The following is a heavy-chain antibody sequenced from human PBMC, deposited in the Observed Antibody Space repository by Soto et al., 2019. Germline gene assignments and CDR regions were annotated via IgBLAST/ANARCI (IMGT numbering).Heavy chain of an antibody. J-gene: IGHJ4*02. Sequence: QLQLQESGPGLVKPSETLSLTCTVSGGSISSSSYYWGWIRQPPGKGLEWIGSIYYSGSTYYNPSLKSRVTISVDTSKNQFSLKLSSVPAADTAVYYCASIMITFGGVSNFDYWGQGTLVTVSS. CDR2: IYYSGST. CDR3: ASIMITFGGVSNFDY. D-gene: IGHD3-16*01. V-gene: IGHV4-39*01. CDR1: GGSISSSSYY.